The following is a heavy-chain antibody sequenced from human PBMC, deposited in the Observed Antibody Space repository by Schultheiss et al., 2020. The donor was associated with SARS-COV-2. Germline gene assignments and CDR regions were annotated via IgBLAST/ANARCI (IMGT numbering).Heavy chain of an antibody. CDR1: GFTFSSYA. J-gene: IGHJ6*02. CDR2: ISYDGSNK. Sequence: GESLTISCAASGFTFSSYAMHWVRQAPGKGLEWVAVISYDGSNKYYADSVKGRFTISRDNSKNTLYLQMNSLRAEDTAVYYCARDWEEYGMDVWGQGTTVTVSS. CDR3: ARDWEEYGMDV. V-gene: IGHV3-30-3*01. D-gene: IGHD1-26*01.